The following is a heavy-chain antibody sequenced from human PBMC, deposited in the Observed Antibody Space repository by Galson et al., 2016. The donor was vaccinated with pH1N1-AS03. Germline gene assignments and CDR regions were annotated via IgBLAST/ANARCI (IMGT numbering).Heavy chain of an antibody. Sequence: SLRLSCAASGFTFNSYWMTWVRQAPGKGLEWVANIKPDGGDKYYVDSVKGRFTISRDNAKNSLYLQMNSLRDEDTAVCYCARDLNWDNAWGQGTLVTVSS. V-gene: IGHV3-7*01. J-gene: IGHJ5*02. CDR3: ARDLNWDNA. CDR1: GFTFNSYW. CDR2: IKPDGGDK.